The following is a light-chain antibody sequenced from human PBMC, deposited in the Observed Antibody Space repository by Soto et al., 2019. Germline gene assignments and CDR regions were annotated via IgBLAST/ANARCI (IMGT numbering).Light chain of an antibody. CDR2: SNS. V-gene: IGLV1-40*01. Sequence: QSVLAQPPSVSGAPGQSVTISCTGSSSNIGARYGVHWYQQLPGRAPKLLIYSNSNRPSGVPDRFSGSKSGASASLAITGLQPEDEADYYCISYRGSDTSYVFGTGTKLTVL. J-gene: IGLJ1*01. CDR3: ISYRGSDTSYV. CDR1: SSNIGARYG.